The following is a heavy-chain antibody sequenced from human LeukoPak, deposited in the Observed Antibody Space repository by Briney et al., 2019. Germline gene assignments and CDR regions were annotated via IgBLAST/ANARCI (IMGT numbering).Heavy chain of an antibody. J-gene: IGHJ3*02. CDR3: ARDHSPYCGGDCSIPDDAFDI. CDR1: GYTFTSYG. V-gene: IGHV1-18*01. CDR2: ISAYNVVT. D-gene: IGHD2-21*02. Sequence: ASVKVSCKASGYTFTSYGISWVRQAPGQGLEWMGWISAYNVVTNYAQKLQGRVTMTTDTSTSTAYMELRSLRSDDTAVYYCARDHSPYCGGDCSIPDDAFDIWGQGTMVTVSS.